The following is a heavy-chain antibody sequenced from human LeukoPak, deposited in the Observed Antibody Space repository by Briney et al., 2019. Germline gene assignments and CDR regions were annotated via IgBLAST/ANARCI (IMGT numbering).Heavy chain of an antibody. CDR1: GDSINSLDL. CDR3: AGLVGRYSSGLYYYYFDY. D-gene: IGHD3-22*01. Sequence: SETLSLTCTVSGDSINSLDLWSWVRQPPGKGLERIGEMYLSGTTHSNPSVKSRVTISIDKSKNQFFLNLSSVTAADTAVYYCAGLVGRYSSGLYYYYFDYWGQGTLVTVSS. V-gene: IGHV4-4*02. CDR2: MYLSGTT. J-gene: IGHJ4*02.